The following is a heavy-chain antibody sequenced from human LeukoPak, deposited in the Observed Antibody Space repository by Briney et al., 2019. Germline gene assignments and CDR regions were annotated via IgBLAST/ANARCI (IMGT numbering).Heavy chain of an antibody. CDR3: ARDTTGWKE. J-gene: IGHJ4*02. V-gene: IGHV7-4-1*02. CDR1: GYTFTNYA. D-gene: IGHD1-1*01. CDR2: INTNTGNP. Sequence: ASVKVSCKASGYTFTNYAMNWVRQAPGQGLEWMGWINTNTGNPTYAQGLTGRFVFSLDTSVSTAYLQISSPKAEDIAVYYCARDTTGWKEWGQGTLVTVSS.